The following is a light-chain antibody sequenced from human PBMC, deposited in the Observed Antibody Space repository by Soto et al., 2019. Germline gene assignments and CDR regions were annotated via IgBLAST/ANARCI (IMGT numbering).Light chain of an antibody. CDR1: SSDIGGYNY. V-gene: IGLV2-14*01. CDR3: SSYTSSTTLV. J-gene: IGLJ2*01. Sequence: QSALTQFASVSGSPGQSITISCTGTSSDIGGYNYVSWYQQHPDKAPKLIIYDVTNRPSGVSNRFSGSKSGNTASLTISGLQAEDEADYYCSSYTSSTTLVFGGGTKLTVL. CDR2: DVT.